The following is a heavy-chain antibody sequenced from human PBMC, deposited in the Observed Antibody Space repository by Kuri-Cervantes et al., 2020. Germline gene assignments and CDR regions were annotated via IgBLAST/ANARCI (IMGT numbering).Heavy chain of an antibody. CDR3: ARGLSTVTTHWFDP. D-gene: IGHD4-17*01. J-gene: IGHJ5*02. CDR2: INHSGST. V-gene: IGHV4-39*07. Sequence: SETLSLTCTVSGGSISSGDYYWSWIRQPPGKGLQWIGEINHSGSTNYNPSLKSRVTISVDTSKNQFSLKLSSVTAADTAVYSCARGLSTVTTHWFDPWGQGTLVTVSS. CDR1: GGSISSGDYY.